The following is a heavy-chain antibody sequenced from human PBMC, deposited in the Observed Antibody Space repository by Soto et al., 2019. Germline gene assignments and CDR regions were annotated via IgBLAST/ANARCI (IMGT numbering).Heavy chain of an antibody. Sequence: QVQLVQSGAEVKKPGSSVKVSCKASGGTFSSYAISWVRQAPGQGLEWMGGIIPIFGTANYAQKFQGRVTIPAGESTSTAYMELSSLRSEATAVYYCARDNGSGSCYSRPYYYYGMDVWGPGTTVTVSS. CDR2: IIPIFGTA. J-gene: IGHJ6*02. V-gene: IGHV1-69*01. D-gene: IGHD3-10*01. CDR3: ARDNGSGSCYSRPYYYYGMDV. CDR1: GGTFSSYA.